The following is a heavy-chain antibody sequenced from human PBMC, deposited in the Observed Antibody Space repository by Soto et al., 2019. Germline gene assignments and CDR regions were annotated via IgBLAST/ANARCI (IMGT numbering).Heavy chain of an antibody. J-gene: IGHJ6*02. CDR2: IDPNSGAT. CDR1: GYILTGYS. CDR3: ARGYGTSPNMELRFGMDV. V-gene: IGHV1-2*02. Sequence: QVYLVQSGAEVRRPGASVKVSCTAFGYILTGYSLHWVRQAPGQGLEWMGWIDPNSGATNSAEKFPGRLSRTRATSISAAYLELSSLRADDTAVYYCARGYGTSPNMELRFGMDVWGQGTTISVSS. D-gene: IGHD5-18*01.